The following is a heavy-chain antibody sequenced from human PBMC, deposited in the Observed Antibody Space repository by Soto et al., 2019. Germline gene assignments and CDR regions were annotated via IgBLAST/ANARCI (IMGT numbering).Heavy chain of an antibody. V-gene: IGHV3-23*01. CDR2: ISAGGGGT. CDR1: GFTFNTYS. J-gene: IGHJ2*01. D-gene: IGHD6-19*01. Sequence: VQLLESGGGLVQPGGSLRLSCAASGFTFNTYSLSWVRQAPGKGLEWVSAISAGGGGTYYADSVKGRFTISRDNSNNTLHLQMDSLRAEDTAVYYCAKSVLNAWLATNRGYFDLWGRGTLVTVSS. CDR3: AKSVLNAWLATNRGYFDL.